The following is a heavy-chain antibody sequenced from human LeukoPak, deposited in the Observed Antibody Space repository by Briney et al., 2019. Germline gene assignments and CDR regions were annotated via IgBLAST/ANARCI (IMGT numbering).Heavy chain of an antibody. V-gene: IGHV3-11*01. CDR1: GFIFSDYY. Sequence: TGGSLRLSCAASGFIFSDYYMSWIRQAPGKGLEWVSYISSSGSTMYYTDSVKGRFTISRDNAKDSLYLQMNSLRAEDTAVYYCARDPGSGYEEHFDYWGQGTLVTVSS. J-gene: IGHJ4*02. CDR2: ISSSGSTM. D-gene: IGHD5-12*01. CDR3: ARDPGSGYEEHFDY.